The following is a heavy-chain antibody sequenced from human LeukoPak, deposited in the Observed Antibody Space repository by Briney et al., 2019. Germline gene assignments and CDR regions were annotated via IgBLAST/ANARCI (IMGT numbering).Heavy chain of an antibody. J-gene: IGHJ5*02. V-gene: IGHV4-34*10. Sequence: NRSETLSLTCAVYGGSFSDDFWTWIRLAPEKGMEWIGEVFHDGIANYNPSLKSRAIVSVDTSKKQFSLRLSSVTAADTAVYYCARDRNTGDRAPLGFDPWGQGTLVTVSS. D-gene: IGHD4-17*01. CDR3: ARDRNTGDRAPLGFDP. CDR2: VFHDGIA. CDR1: GGSFSDDF.